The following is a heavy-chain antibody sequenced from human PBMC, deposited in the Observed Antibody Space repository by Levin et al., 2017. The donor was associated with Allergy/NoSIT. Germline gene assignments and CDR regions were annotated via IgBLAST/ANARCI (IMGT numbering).Heavy chain of an antibody. CDR1: GFTFDDYA. CDR3: AKDIYDIRGYDSFYYYGMDG. J-gene: IGHJ6*02. D-gene: IGHD5-12*01. V-gene: IGHV3-9*01. Sequence: GGSLRLSCAASGFTFDDYAMHWVRQAPGKGLECVSGISWNSGSIGYADSVKGRFTISRDNAKNSLYLQMNSLRAEDTALYYCAKDIYDIRGYDSFYYYGMDGWGQGTTVTVSS. CDR2: ISWNSGSI.